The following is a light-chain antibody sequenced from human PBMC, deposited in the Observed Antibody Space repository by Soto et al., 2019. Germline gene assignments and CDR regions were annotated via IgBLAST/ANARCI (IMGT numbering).Light chain of an antibody. J-gene: IGKJ5*01. V-gene: IGKV3-20*01. CDR3: QQYGTSPIT. CDR1: QSVSSNF. CDR2: EAS. Sequence: EIVLTQSPGTLSLSPGERATLSCRASQSVSSNFLAWYQQKPGQSPRLLMYEASSRATGIPDRFSGSGSGTDFTLTISRLEPEDFAVYYCQQYGTSPITFGQGTRLEIK.